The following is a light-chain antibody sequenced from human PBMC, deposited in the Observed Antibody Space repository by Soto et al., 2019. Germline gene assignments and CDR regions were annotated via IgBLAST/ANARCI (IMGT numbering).Light chain of an antibody. J-gene: IGKJ1*01. CDR2: DAS. CDR1: QDISNY. Sequence: DIQMTQSPSSLSASVGDRVTITCQASQDISNYLNWYQQKPGKAPKVLIYDASTLERGVPSRFSGSGSGTDFTLTISSLQPDDFATYYCQHYDSYSEAFGQGTKVDIK. CDR3: QHYDSYSEA. V-gene: IGKV1-33*01.